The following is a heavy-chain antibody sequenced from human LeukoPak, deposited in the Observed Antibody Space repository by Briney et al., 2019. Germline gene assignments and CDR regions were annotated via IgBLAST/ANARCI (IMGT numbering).Heavy chain of an antibody. CDR1: GFTFSSYW. J-gene: IGHJ4*02. V-gene: IGHV3-7*01. Sequence: QAGGSLRLSCAASGFTFSSYWMSWVRQAPGKGLEWVANIKLDGSEKYYVDSVKGRFTISRDNAKKSLYLQMNSLRDEDTAVYYCARDSFAFGGVIALLDYWGQGTLVTVSS. CDR2: IKLDGSEK. CDR3: ARDSFAFGGVIALLDY. D-gene: IGHD3-16*02.